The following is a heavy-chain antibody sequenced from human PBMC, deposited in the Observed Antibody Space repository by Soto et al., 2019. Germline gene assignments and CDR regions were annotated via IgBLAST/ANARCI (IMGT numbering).Heavy chain of an antibody. CDR3: ARVKYYEYFWGNYRHFNY. J-gene: IGHJ4*02. V-gene: IGHV4-30-4*01. D-gene: IGHD3-16*02. CDR2: ISYSGTT. CDR1: GGSISSANYY. Sequence: QVQLQESGPGLVKPSQTLSLTCTVSGGSISSANYYWSWIRQPPGKGMDWMGYISYSGTTYYTPSLKSRATISVDTSKNQFSLNMSSVTASDTAVYYCARVKYYEYFWGNYRHFNYWGQGNLGTVSS.